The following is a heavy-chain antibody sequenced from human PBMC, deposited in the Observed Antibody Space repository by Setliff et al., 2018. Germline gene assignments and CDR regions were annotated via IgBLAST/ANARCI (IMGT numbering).Heavy chain of an antibody. Sequence: GGSLRLSCATSGFTFSSYAMIWVRQAPGKGLEWVASLSSANNYIVYADSVKGRFTISRDNAQSSLFLQMNSLSAEDTATYYCASSRTWIPALDHCGQGTLVTVSS. D-gene: IGHD2-2*01. V-gene: IGHV3-21*04. CDR2: LSSANNYI. CDR3: ASSRTWIPALDH. J-gene: IGHJ4*02. CDR1: GFTFSSYA.